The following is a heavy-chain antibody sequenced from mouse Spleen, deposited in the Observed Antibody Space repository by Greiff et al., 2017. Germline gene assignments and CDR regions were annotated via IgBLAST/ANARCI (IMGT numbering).Heavy chain of an antibody. CDR1: GYTFTSYW. CDR2: IDPSDSYT. J-gene: IGHJ3*01. Sequence: QVQLQQPGAELVMPGASVKLSCKASGYTFTSYWMHWVKQRPGQGLEWIGEIDPSDSYTNYNQKFKGKATLTVDKSSSTAYMQLSSLTSEDSAVYYCARLDGYLAWFAYWGQGTLVTVSA. CDR3: ARLDGYLAWFAY. V-gene: IGHV1-69*01. D-gene: IGHD2-3*01.